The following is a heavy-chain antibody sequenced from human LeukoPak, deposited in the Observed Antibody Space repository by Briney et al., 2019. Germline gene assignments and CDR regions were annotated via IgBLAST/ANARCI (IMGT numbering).Heavy chain of an antibody. Sequence: SVKVSCKASGGTFSSYAISWVRQAPGQGLEWMGGIIPIFGTANYAQKFQGRVTITADESTSTAYMELSSLRSEDTAVYYCARSVVPAVIQIYWYFDLWGRGTLVTVSS. CDR1: GGTFSSYA. CDR2: IIPIFGTA. D-gene: IGHD2-2*01. CDR3: ARSVVPAVIQIYWYFDL. J-gene: IGHJ2*01. V-gene: IGHV1-69*13.